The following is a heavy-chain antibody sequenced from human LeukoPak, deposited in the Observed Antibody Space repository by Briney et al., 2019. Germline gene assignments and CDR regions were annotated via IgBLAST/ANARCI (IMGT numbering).Heavy chain of an antibody. CDR3: ASSRRGYCGGDCYKTYYYYYYYMDV. CDR2: IIPIFGTA. V-gene: IGHV1-69*05. Sequence: GSSVKVSCEASGGTFSSYAISWVRQAPGQGLEWMGGIIPIFGTANYAQKFQGRVTITTDESTSTAYMELSSLRSEDTAVYYCASSRRGYCGGDCYKTYYYYYYYMDVWGKGTTVTVSS. CDR1: GGTFSSYA. J-gene: IGHJ6*03. D-gene: IGHD2-21*02.